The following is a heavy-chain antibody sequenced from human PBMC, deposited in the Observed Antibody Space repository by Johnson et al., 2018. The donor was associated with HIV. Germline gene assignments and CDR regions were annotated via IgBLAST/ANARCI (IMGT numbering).Heavy chain of an antibody. J-gene: IGHJ3*02. CDR1: EFTFSTFSRNA. CDR3: ARVRVGAFDI. CDR2: ISYDGTNK. D-gene: IGHD1-26*01. Sequence: QVQLVESGGGVVQPGRSLRLSCAASEFTFSTFSRNAMHWVRQAPGKGLEWVAVISYDGTNKYYADSVKGRFTISRDNSKNALYLQMNSLRAEDTAVYYCARVRVGAFDIWGQGTMVTVSS. V-gene: IGHV3-30*14.